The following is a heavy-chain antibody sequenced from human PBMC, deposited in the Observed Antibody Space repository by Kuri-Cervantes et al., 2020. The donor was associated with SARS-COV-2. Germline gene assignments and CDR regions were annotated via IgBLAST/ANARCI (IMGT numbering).Heavy chain of an antibody. Sequence: LRLSCTVSGGSISSYYWSWIRQPPGKGLEWIGYIYYSGSTYYNPSLKSRVTISVDTSKNQFSLKLSSVTAADTAVYYCARGGRAAALFDYWGQGTLVTVSS. CDR2: IYYSGST. CDR1: GGSISSYY. J-gene: IGHJ4*02. D-gene: IGHD6-13*01. CDR3: ARGGRAAALFDY. V-gene: IGHV4-30-4*08.